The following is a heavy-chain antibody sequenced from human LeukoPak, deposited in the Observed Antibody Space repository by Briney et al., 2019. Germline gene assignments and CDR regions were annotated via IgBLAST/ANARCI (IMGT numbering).Heavy chain of an antibody. CDR1: GGSFSGYY. V-gene: IGHV4-34*01. CDR2: INHSGST. J-gene: IGHJ3*02. D-gene: IGHD3-3*01. Sequence: SETLSLTCAVYGGSFSGYYWSWIRQPPGKGLEWIGEINHSGSTNYNPSLKSRGTISVDTSKNQFSLKLSSVTAADTAVYYCARGPRYYDFWSGFRGTFDIWGQGTMVTVSS. CDR3: ARGPRYYDFWSGFRGTFDI.